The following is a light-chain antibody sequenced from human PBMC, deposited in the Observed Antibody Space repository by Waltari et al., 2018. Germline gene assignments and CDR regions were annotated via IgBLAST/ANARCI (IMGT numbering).Light chain of an antibody. V-gene: IGKV3D-20*02. CDR1: QSVGRS. J-gene: IGKJ1*01. CDR3: QHHVRLPAT. CDR2: DAS. Sequence: EIVLTQSPGPLSLSPGERATPACRASQSVGRSLAWYQQKPGQAPRLLIYDASRRATGIPDRFSGSGSGTDFSLTISRLEPEDFAVYYCQHHVRLPATFGQGTKVEI.